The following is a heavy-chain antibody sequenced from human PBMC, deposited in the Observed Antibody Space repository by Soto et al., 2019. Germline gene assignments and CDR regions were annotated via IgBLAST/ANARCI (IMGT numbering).Heavy chain of an antibody. CDR3: ARAGRYSGSYAGYYFDY. Sequence: QVQLVQSGAEVKKPGASVKVSCKASGYTFTSYGISWVRQAPGQGLEWMGWISANNGNTNYAQKIQGRVTMTTDTSTSTAYKELRSLRSDDTAVYYCARAGRYSGSYAGYYFDYWGQGTLVTVSS. V-gene: IGHV1-18*01. D-gene: IGHD1-26*01. CDR2: ISANNGNT. J-gene: IGHJ4*02. CDR1: GYTFTSYG.